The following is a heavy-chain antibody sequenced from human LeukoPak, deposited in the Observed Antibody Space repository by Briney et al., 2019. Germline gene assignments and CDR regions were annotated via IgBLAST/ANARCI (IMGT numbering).Heavy chain of an antibody. CDR1: GGTFSSYA. J-gene: IGHJ4*02. Sequence: SVKVSCKASGGTFSSYAISWVRQAPGQGLEWMGRIIPIFGTANYAQKFQGRVTITTDKSTSTAYMELSSLRSEDTAVYYCASQGIAVAGTDYWGQGTLVTVSS. D-gene: IGHD6-19*01. V-gene: IGHV1-69*05. CDR2: IIPIFGTA. CDR3: ASQGIAVAGTDY.